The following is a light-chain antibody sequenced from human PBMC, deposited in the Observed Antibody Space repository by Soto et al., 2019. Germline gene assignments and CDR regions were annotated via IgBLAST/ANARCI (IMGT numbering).Light chain of an antibody. J-gene: IGKJ2*01. CDR2: KAS. V-gene: IGKV1-5*03. CDR3: QQYNDSFPYT. CDR1: QSIDTW. Sequence: DIQLTQSPSTLSASVGDRVTITCRASQSIDTWLAWYQQKPGTAPKLLIYKASTLESGVPSRFSGSRSGTEFTLTVSSLQLNVFASYYCQQYNDSFPYTFFQGTKLEIK.